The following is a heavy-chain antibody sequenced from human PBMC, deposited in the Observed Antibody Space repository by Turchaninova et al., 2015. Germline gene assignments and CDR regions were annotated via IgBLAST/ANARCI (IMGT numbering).Heavy chain of an antibody. J-gene: IGHJ4*02. CDR3: ATGDEGGGVWHDGY. CDR2: IKNKRTGGKI. Sequence: VQLVESGGGLVQPGGSLRLYCAASGFTFIYAWLTWVRQAPGKGLQWVGCIKNKRTGGKINYAAPVKCKLTISGEDAKYTLCLQTNSLTTEDTASYDCATGDEGGGVWHDGYWGQGRLVTVSS. D-gene: IGHD1-1*01. CDR1: GFTFIYAW. V-gene: IGHV3-15*01.